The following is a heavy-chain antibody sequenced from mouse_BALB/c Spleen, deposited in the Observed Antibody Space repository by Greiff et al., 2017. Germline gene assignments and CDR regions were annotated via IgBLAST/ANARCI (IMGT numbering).Heavy chain of an antibody. V-gene: IGHV5-9-4*01. Sequence: EVKVVESGGGLVKPGGSLKLSCAASGFTFSSYAMSWVRQSPEKRLEWVAEISSGGSYTYYPDTVTGRFTISRDNAKNTLYLEMSSLRSEDTAMYYCARAYYGNHAMDYWGQGTSVTVSS. J-gene: IGHJ4*01. CDR3: ARAYYGNHAMDY. CDR2: ISSGGSYT. D-gene: IGHD2-10*01. CDR1: GFTFSSYA.